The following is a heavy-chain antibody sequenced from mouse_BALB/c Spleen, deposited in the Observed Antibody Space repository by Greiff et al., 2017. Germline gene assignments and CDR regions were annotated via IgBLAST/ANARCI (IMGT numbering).Heavy chain of an antibody. D-gene: IGHD2-2*01. V-gene: IGHV1S81*02. CDR2: INPSNGRT. CDR3: ARRKIYYGYDEGDMDY. J-gene: IGHJ4*01. CDR1: GYTFTSYW. Sequence: QVQLQQSGAELVKPGASVKLSCKASGYTFTSYWMHWVKQRPGQGLEWIGEINPSNGRTNYNEKFKSKATLTVDKSSSTAYMQLSSLTSEDSAVYYCARRKIYYGYDEGDMDYWGQGTSVTVSS.